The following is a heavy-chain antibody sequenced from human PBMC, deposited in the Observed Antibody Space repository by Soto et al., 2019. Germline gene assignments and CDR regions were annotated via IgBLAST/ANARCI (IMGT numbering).Heavy chain of an antibody. Sequence: QLQLQESRAGLVRPSGTLSLTCAVPGGVTSTNNWWSWVRLPPEKGLELIGDASHSGSTEYNQSLKSRGSISGDKSKNQSSLKLTSAAAAHTAVYYRARMTPSTYYGGSATLDYWCQGTLVSVSS. V-gene: IGHV4-4*02. CDR3: ARMTPSTYYGGSATLDY. D-gene: IGHD3-10*01. J-gene: IGHJ4*02. CDR2: ASHSGST. CDR1: GGVTSTNNW.